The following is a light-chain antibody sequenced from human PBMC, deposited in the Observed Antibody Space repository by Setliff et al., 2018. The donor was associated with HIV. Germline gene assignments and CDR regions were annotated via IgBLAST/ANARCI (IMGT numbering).Light chain of an antibody. J-gene: IGLJ1*01. CDR1: SSDVSTYNF. CDR2: DVS. Sequence: QSALTQPASVSGSPGQSITISCTGTSSDVSTYNFVSWYQQHPGKAPKLMIYDVSYRPSGVSNRFSGSMSGNTASLTISGLQAEDEADYYCSSYTSSTPLYVFGNGTKVTV. CDR3: SSYTSSTPLYV. V-gene: IGLV2-14*03.